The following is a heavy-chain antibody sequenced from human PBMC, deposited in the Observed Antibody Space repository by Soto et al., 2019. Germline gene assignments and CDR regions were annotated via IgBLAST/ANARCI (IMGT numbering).Heavy chain of an antibody. Sequence: SETLSLTCTVSGGSISSNIYYWGWIRQPPGKGLEWIGYIYYSGSTNYNPSLKSRVTISVDTSKNQFSLKLSSVTAADTAVYYCARVLVDWAAAGRGWFDSWGQGTLVTVSS. V-gene: IGHV4-61*05. CDR1: GGSISSNIYY. D-gene: IGHD6-13*01. CDR3: ARVLVDWAAAGRGWFDS. CDR2: IYYSGST. J-gene: IGHJ5*01.